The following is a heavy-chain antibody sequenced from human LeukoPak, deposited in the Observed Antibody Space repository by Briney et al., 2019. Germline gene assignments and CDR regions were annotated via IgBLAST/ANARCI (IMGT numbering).Heavy chain of an antibody. Sequence: PSETLSLTCTVSGGSIGSSSYYWDWIRQPPGKGLEWIGSIYYSGSTYYNPSLKSRVTISVDTSKNQFSLKLSSVTAADTAVYYCARVSGGRYDYVWGSESDYWGQGTLVTVSS. J-gene: IGHJ4*02. CDR3: ARVSGGRYDYVWGSESDY. D-gene: IGHD3-16*01. CDR1: GGSIGSSSYY. V-gene: IGHV4-39*07. CDR2: IYYSGST.